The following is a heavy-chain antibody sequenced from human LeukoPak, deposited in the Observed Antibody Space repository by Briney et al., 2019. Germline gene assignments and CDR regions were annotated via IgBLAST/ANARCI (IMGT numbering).Heavy chain of an antibody. V-gene: IGHV3-30*04. J-gene: IGHJ6*03. CDR2: ISYDGSNK. Sequence: PGRSLRLSCAAPGFTFSSYAMHWVRQAPGKGLEWVAVISYDGSNKYYADSVKGRFTISRDNSKNTLYLQMNSLRAEDTAVYYCARAGDYYDSSGYYAYYYYYYMDVWGKGTTVTISS. CDR3: ARAGDYYDSSGYYAYYYYYYMDV. D-gene: IGHD3-22*01. CDR1: GFTFSSYA.